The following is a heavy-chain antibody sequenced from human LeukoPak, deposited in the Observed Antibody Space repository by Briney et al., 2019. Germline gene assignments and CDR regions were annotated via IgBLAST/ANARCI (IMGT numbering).Heavy chain of an antibody. CDR2: ISGSGGST. CDR1: GFTFSSYS. CDR3: AKDRVVVVAAKWFNPNYYYYGMDV. Sequence: HPGGSLRLSCAASGFTFSSYSMNWVPQAPGKGLEWVSAISGSGGSTYYADSVKGRFTISRDNSKNTLYLQMNSLRAEDTAVYYCAKDRVVVVAAKWFNPNYYYYGMDVWGQGTTVTVSS. V-gene: IGHV3-23*01. J-gene: IGHJ6*02. D-gene: IGHD2-15*01.